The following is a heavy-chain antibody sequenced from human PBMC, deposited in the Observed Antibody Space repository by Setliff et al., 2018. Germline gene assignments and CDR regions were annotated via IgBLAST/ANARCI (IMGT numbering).Heavy chain of an antibody. V-gene: IGHV3-48*03. Sequence: PGGSLRLSCAASGFTFSSYEMNWVRQAPGKGLEWVSYISSSGSTIYYADSVKGRFTISRDNAKNSLYLQMNSLRAADTAVYYCARVSSYGSGNYYYYYYDMDVWGQGTTVTVSS. CDR1: GFTFSSYE. CDR3: ARVSSYGSGNYYYYYYDMDV. CDR2: ISSSGSTI. J-gene: IGHJ6*02. D-gene: IGHD3-10*01.